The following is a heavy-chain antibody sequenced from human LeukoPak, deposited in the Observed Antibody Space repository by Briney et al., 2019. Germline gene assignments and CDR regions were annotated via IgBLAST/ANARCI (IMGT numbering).Heavy chain of an antibody. CDR2: ISTDGSTT. V-gene: IGHV3-74*01. D-gene: IGHD7-27*01. Sequence: PGGSLRLSCAASGFTFRSYWMHWVRQVPGKGLVWVSRISTDGSTTTYADSVKGRFTISRDNAKNTVYLQMNSLRAEDTAVYYCARVWGSNTHFDYWGQGALVTVSS. CDR1: GFTFRSYW. CDR3: ARVWGSNTHFDY. J-gene: IGHJ4*02.